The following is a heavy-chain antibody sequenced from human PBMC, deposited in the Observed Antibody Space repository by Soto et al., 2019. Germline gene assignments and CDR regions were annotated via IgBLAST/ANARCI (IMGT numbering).Heavy chain of an antibody. CDR1: GGTFSSYA. D-gene: IGHD3-10*01. J-gene: IGHJ6*02. V-gene: IGHV1-69*01. CDR2: IIPIFGTA. CDR3: ARASSGGSGRGAMDF. Sequence: QVQLVQSGAEVKKPGSSVKVACKASGGTFSSYAISWVRQAPGQGLEWMGGIIPIFGTANYAQKFQGRGTITADESTSTADKELSSLRSEDTAVYYCARASSGGSGRGAMDFWGQGTSVTVSS.